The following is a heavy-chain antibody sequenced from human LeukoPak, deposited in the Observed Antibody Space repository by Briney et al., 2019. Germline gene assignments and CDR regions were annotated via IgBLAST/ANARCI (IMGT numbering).Heavy chain of an antibody. CDR1: GFTFSTYA. Sequence: TGGSLTLSCAASGFTFSTYAMHWVRQAPGKGLEWVALISNDGSSEYYVGSVRGRFTISRDNSKNTLFLQMNSLRAEDTAVYYCARDFLNLAIIMANWGQGTLVTVTS. CDR3: ARDFLNLAIIMAN. D-gene: IGHD2/OR15-2a*01. CDR2: ISNDGSSE. V-gene: IGHV3-30*03. J-gene: IGHJ4*02.